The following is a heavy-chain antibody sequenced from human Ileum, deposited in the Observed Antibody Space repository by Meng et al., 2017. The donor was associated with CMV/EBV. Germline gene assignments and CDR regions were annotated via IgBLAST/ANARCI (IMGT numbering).Heavy chain of an antibody. CDR3: AREMSRTGFFDY. J-gene: IGHJ4*02. CDR2: IHISGAT. CDR1: GGSIGSGDYY. V-gene: IGHV4-61*02. Sequence: GRLQEPGPGLVGPSETLSPPCTVSGGSIGSGDYYWSCIRQPAGKGLEWIGRIHISGATNYNPSLKSRVTMSVDTSKNQFSLKVRSVTAADTAVYYCAREMSRTGFFDYWGQGNLVTVSS. D-gene: IGHD1-1*01.